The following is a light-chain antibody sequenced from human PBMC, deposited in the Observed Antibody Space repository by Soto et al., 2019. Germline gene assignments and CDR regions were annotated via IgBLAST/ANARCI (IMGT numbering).Light chain of an antibody. J-gene: IGKJ4*01. CDR1: QSVGIY. CDR2: DAT. V-gene: IGKV3-11*01. Sequence: VLTQSPATLSLSPGETATLFCKASQSVGIYLGWSQQKPGQAPRVLIYDATNRAGGVPNRFSGSGSGTDFTLTTSSLEAEDSAVYYCQQRDIWPPLTFGVGTKLESK. CDR3: QQRDIWPPLT.